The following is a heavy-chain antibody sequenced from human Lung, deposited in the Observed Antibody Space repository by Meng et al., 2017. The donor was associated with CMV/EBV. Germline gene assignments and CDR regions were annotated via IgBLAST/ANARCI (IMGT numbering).Heavy chain of an antibody. CDR3: VKGTGPAAIYYHGMDV. Sequence: GGSLRLXXVASGFTFDNYAMSWVRQAPGKGLEWVSGITGSGSSTYYADSVKGRFTISRDNSKNMLYLQVNSLRAEDTAVYYCVKGTGPAAIYYHGMDVWGQGXTVTVSS. CDR1: GFTFDNYA. D-gene: IGHD2-2*01. CDR2: ITGSGSST. V-gene: IGHV3-23*01. J-gene: IGHJ6*02.